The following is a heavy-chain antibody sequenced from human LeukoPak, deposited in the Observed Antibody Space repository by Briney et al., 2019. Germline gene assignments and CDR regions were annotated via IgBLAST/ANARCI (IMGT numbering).Heavy chain of an antibody. J-gene: IGHJ6*03. CDR2: MSGSGYYT. Sequence: PGGSLRFSCAACGFGCSNFAMSWVRQAPGKGREGVSAMSGSGYYTYYVESVKGRFTISRDSSKNTMYLNMNSLRADDTAVYYCAKMEGQRLYDYCMDVWGGGTTVTVSS. D-gene: IGHD3-3*01. CDR1: GFGCSNFA. V-gene: IGHV3-23*01. CDR3: AKMEGQRLYDYCMDV.